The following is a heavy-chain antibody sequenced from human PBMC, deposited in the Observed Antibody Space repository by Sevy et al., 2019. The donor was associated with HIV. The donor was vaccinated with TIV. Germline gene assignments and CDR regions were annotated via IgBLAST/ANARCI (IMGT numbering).Heavy chain of an antibody. Sequence: SETLSLTCAVYGGSFSGYYWSWIRQPPGKGLEWIGEINHSGSTNYNPSLKSRVTISVDTSKNQFSLRLSSVTAADTAVYYCARQINEGDEVVQGVISVDYYYGMDVWGQGTTVTVSS. J-gene: IGHJ6*02. CDR1: GGSFSGYY. V-gene: IGHV4-34*01. CDR3: ARQINEGDEVVQGVISVDYYYGMDV. D-gene: IGHD3-10*01. CDR2: INHSGST.